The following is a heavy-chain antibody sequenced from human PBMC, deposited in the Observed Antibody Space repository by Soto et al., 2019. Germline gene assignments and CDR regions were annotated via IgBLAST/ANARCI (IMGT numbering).Heavy chain of an antibody. D-gene: IGHD4-17*01. CDR2: IDWDDDK. CDR1: GFSLSTSGMC. Sequence: SGPTLVNPTQTPTLTCTFSGFSLSTSGMCVSWIRQPPGKALEWLALIDWDDDKYYSTSLKTRLTISKDTSKNQVVLTMTNMDPVDTATYYCARMEGRYGDYDHRYYYGMDVWGQGTTVTVSS. V-gene: IGHV2-70*01. CDR3: ARMEGRYGDYDHRYYYGMDV. J-gene: IGHJ6*02.